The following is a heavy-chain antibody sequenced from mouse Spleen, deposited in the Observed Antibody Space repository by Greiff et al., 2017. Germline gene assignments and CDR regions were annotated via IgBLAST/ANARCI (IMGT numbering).Heavy chain of an antibody. J-gene: IGHJ4*01. V-gene: IGHV5-17*02. CDR1: GFTFSSFG. D-gene: IGHD2-10*02. Sequence: EVMLVESGGGLVQPGGSRKLSCAASGFTFSSFGMHWVRQAPEKGLEWVAYISSGSSTIYYADTVKGRFTISRDNPKNTLFLQMTSLRSEDTAMYYCARSYGNYEGAMDYWGQGTSVTVSS. CDR3: ARSYGNYEGAMDY. CDR2: ISSGSSTI.